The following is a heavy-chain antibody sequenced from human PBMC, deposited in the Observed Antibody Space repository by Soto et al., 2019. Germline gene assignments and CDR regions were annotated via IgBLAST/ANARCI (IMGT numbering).Heavy chain of an antibody. V-gene: IGHV3-21*01. Sequence: GGSLRLSCAASGFTFSSYSMNWVRQAPGKGLEWVSSISSSSSYIYYADSVKGRFTISRDNAKNSLYLQMNSLRAEDTAVYYCARSRPIFGVVTIKPQGNFDIWGQGTMVTVSS. CDR1: GFTFSSYS. D-gene: IGHD3-3*01. CDR3: ARSRPIFGVVTIKPQGNFDI. J-gene: IGHJ3*02. CDR2: ISSSSSYI.